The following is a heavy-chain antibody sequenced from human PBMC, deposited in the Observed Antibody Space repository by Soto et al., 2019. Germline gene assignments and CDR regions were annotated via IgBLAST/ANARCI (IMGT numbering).Heavy chain of an antibody. D-gene: IGHD5-18*01. J-gene: IGHJ6*02. CDR2: LRDSGVSP. Sequence: GGSLRLSCAGSGFPFSSYAMSWVRQAPEKGLEWASALRDSGVSPYYADSVKGRFTISRDNSKNTLYLQMDSLRVEDTALYYCAKMTSDSYGRNYGMDVWGQGTTVTVSS. CDR1: GFPFSSYA. V-gene: IGHV3-23*01. CDR3: AKMTSDSYGRNYGMDV.